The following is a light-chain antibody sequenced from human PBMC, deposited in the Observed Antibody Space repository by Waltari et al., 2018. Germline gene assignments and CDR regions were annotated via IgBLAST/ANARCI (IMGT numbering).Light chain of an antibody. CDR3: QQYNNWPPWT. Sequence: EIVMTQSPATLSVFPGERATLSCRASQNVGNNLAWYQQKPGQAPRLLIDGGSTRATGIAARFSGSGSGTEFTLTISSLQSDDFAFYYCQQYNNWPPWTFGPGTKVEV. CDR2: GGS. J-gene: IGKJ1*01. V-gene: IGKV3-15*01. CDR1: QNVGNN.